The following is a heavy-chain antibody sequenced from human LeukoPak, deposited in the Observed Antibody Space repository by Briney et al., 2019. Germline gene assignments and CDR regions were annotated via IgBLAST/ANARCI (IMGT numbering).Heavy chain of an antibody. J-gene: IGHJ4*02. V-gene: IGHV1-69*04. CDR2: IIPILGIA. D-gene: IGHD6-13*01. Sequence: GASVKVSCKASGYTFTSYAISWVRQAPGHGLEWMGRIIPILGIANYAQKFQGRVTITADKSTSTAYMELSSLRSEDTAVYYCARSIAAAGTGDYWGQGTLVTVSS. CDR3: ARSIAAAGTGDY. CDR1: GYTFTSYA.